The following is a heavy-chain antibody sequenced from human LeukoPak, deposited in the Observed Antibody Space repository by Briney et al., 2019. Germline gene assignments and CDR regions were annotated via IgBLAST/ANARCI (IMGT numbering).Heavy chain of an antibody. V-gene: IGHV3-48*04. CDR1: GFSFTDYP. CDR2: ISSSGSTI. J-gene: IGHJ4*02. D-gene: IGHD2-2*02. Sequence: TGGSLRLSCAASGFSFTDYPMNWVRQAPGQGLEWVSYISSSGSTIYYADSVKGRFTISRDNAKNSLYLQMNSLRAEDTAVYYCARGLYPYYFDYWGQGTLVTVSS. CDR3: ARGLYPYYFDY.